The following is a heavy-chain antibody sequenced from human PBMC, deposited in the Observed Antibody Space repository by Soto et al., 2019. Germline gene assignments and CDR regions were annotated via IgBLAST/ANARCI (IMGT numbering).Heavy chain of an antibody. J-gene: IGHJ4*02. CDR3: TTAEWE. V-gene: IGHV3-15*01. CDR2: IKGKTDGGAT. Sequence: EVQLVESGGGLVKPGGSLRLSCVASGLPFDSAWMSWVRRAPGKGLELVGRIKGKTDGGATDYGAPVKGRFTISRDDSKKMLFLQMNSLKIEDTAVYYCTTAEWEWGQGTLVTVSS. D-gene: IGHD1-26*01. CDR1: GLPFDSAW.